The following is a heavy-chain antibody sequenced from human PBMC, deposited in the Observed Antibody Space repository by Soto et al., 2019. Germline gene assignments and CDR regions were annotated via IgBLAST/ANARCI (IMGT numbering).Heavy chain of an antibody. D-gene: IGHD1-26*01. Sequence: QVQLLDFGGGVVQPGRSLKLSCRTSGFTFSLDCMHWVRQATCKGLEWLAVISFEGKNRYYADSVKGRFTISRDNSKTTLFLQMSRLRPDDTDVYFCANGAKAAAVLDNWGQGVLVTVAS. CDR2: ISFEGKNR. V-gene: IGHV3-33*05. CDR1: GFTFSLDC. CDR3: ANGAKAAAVLDN. J-gene: IGHJ4*01.